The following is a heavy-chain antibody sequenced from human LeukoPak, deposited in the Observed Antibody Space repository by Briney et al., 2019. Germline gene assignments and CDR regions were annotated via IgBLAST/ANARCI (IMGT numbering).Heavy chain of an antibody. CDR1: GFTFSSYS. Sequence: GGSLRLSCAASGFTFSSYSMNWVRQAPGKGLEWVSYISSSSSTIYYADSVKGRFTISRDNAKNSLYLQMNSLRAEDTAVYYCAKDLLFGGYGSGSYVDYWGQGTLVTVSS. CDR2: ISSSSSTI. D-gene: IGHD3-10*01. J-gene: IGHJ4*02. CDR3: AKDLLFGGYGSGSYVDY. V-gene: IGHV3-48*04.